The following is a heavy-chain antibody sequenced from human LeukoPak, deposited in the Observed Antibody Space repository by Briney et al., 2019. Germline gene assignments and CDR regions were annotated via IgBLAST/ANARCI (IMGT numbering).Heavy chain of an antibody. Sequence: ASVKVSCKVSGYTLTELSMHWVRQAPGKGLEWMGGFDPEDGETIYAQKFQGRVTMTEDTSTDTAYMELSSLRSEDTAVYYCARVLNDFWTRPWTHFENYYYYGMDVWGQGTTVTVSS. J-gene: IGHJ6*02. CDR3: ARVLNDFWTRPWTHFENYYYYGMDV. CDR2: FDPEDGET. V-gene: IGHV1-24*01. D-gene: IGHD3-3*01. CDR1: GYTLTELS.